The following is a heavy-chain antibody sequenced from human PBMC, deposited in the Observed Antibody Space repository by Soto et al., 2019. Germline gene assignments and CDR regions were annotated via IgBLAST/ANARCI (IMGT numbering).Heavy chain of an antibody. CDR3: ARLGSNNWFDP. V-gene: IGHV1-46*01. J-gene: IGHJ5*02. D-gene: IGHD1-26*01. Sequence: ASVKVSCKASGYTFTSYYMHWVRQAPGQGLEWMGIINPSGGSTSYAQKFQGRVTMTRDTSTSTVYMELSSLRSEDTAVYACARLGSNNWFDPWGQGTLVTVSS. CDR2: INPSGGST. CDR1: GYTFTSYY.